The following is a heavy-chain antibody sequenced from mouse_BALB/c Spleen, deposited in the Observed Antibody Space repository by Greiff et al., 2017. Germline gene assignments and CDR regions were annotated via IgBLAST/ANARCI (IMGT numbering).Heavy chain of an antibody. Sequence: QVQLQQSGPELVRPGESVKISCKGSGYTFTDYAMHWVKQSHAKSLEWIGVISIYYDNTNYNQKFKGKATMTVDKSSSTAYMELARLTSEDSAIYYCASPITTRAMDYRGQGTSVTVAS. D-gene: IGHD2-4*01. CDR2: ISIYYDNT. V-gene: IGHV1-67*01. CDR3: ASPITTRAMDY. CDR1: GYTFTDYA. J-gene: IGHJ4*01.